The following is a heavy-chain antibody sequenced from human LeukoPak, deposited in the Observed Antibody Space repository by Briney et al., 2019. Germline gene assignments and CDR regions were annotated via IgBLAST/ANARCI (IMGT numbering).Heavy chain of an antibody. CDR2: ISSSGSTI. Sequence: PGGSLRLSCAASGFTFSDYYMSWIRQAPGKGLQWVSYISSSGSTIYYADSVKGRFTTSRDNAKNSLYLQMNSLRAEDTAVYYCARVPPRGYSGNDLYVYYYYMDVWGKGTTVTVSS. D-gene: IGHD5-12*01. J-gene: IGHJ6*03. CDR1: GFTFSDYY. CDR3: ARVPPRGYSGNDLYVYYYYMDV. V-gene: IGHV3-11*04.